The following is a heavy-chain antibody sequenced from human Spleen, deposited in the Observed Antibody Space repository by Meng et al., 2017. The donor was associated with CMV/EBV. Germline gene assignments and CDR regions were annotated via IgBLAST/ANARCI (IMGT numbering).Heavy chain of an antibody. V-gene: IGHV3-73*01. CDR2: IRGNANNYAT. CDR1: TFSGFA. J-gene: IGHJ4*02. D-gene: IGHD3-3*01. CDR3: TRAYDFWSGYYTGGVDY. Sequence: TFSGFAMHWVRQASGKGLEWVGRIRGNANNYATEYGASVKGRFTISRDDSENTAYLQMNRLKTEDTAVYYCTRAYDFWSGYYTGGVDYWGQGTLVTVSS.